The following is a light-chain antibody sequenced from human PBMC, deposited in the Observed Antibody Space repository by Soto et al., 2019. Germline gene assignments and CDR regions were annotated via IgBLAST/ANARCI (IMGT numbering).Light chain of an antibody. J-gene: IGLJ3*02. V-gene: IGLV2-14*03. CDR1: NSDVGGYNY. CDR3: SSYTSSDTLV. Sequence: QSVLTQPASVSGSPGQSITISCTGSNSDVGGYNYVSWYQQHPGKVPKLIIYDVTHRPSGVSDRLSGSKSGNTASLTISGLQADDEADYYCSSYTSSDTLVFGGGTKLTVL. CDR2: DVT.